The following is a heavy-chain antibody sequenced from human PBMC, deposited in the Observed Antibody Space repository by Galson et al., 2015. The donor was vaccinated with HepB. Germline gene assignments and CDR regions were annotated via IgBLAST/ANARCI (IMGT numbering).Heavy chain of an antibody. J-gene: IGHJ3*02. CDR1: GYTFTTYW. CDR3: ARPHYSTSWYDDAFEI. Sequence: QSGAEVKKPGESLKISCMGSGYTFTTYWIGWVRQMPGKGLEWMGIVYPGDSDTKYSPSFQGHITISADKSISTAYLQWSSLKASDTAMYYCARPHYSTSWYDDAFEIWGQGTMVTVSS. CDR2: VYPGDSDT. V-gene: IGHV5-51*01. D-gene: IGHD6-13*01.